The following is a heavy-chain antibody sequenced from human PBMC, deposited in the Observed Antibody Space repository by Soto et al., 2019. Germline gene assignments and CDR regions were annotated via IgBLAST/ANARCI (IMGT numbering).Heavy chain of an antibody. CDR1: GYIFSTFG. D-gene: IGHD6-13*01. CDR2: ISGYNGNT. V-gene: IGHV1-18*01. Sequence: QAQLVQSGAEVKKPGASVRVSCQASGYIFSTFGITWVRQAPGQGLEWVGWISGYNGNTDDGRKLQGRVNMTIDASTSTAYMDLRSLRSDDTAVYYCARAEAYSSSWYAMDVWGQGTTVTVSS. J-gene: IGHJ6*02. CDR3: ARAEAYSSSWYAMDV.